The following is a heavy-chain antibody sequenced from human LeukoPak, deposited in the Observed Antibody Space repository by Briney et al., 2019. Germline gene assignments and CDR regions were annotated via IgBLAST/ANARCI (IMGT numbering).Heavy chain of an antibody. Sequence: GGSLRLSCAASGFTFSSYSMNWVRQAPGKGLEWVAVISYDGSNKYYADSVKGRFTISRDNSKNTLYLQMNSLRAEDTAVYYCAKPRTDYGDYYFDYWGQGTLVTVSS. D-gene: IGHD4-17*01. CDR1: GFTFSSYS. CDR3: AKPRTDYGDYYFDY. J-gene: IGHJ4*02. V-gene: IGHV3-30*18. CDR2: ISYDGSNK.